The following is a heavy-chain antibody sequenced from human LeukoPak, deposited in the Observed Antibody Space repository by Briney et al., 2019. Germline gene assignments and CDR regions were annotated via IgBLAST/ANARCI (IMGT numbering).Heavy chain of an antibody. CDR1: GFTFSSYG. D-gene: IGHD5-12*01. J-gene: IGHJ3*02. V-gene: IGHV3-30*18. Sequence: PGRSLRLSCAASGFTFSSYGMHWVRQAPGKGLEWVAVISYDGSNKYYADSVKGRFTISRDNSKNTLYLQMNSLRAGDTAVYYCAKVDFWDIVATTPPHDAFDIWGQGTMVTVSS. CDR2: ISYDGSNK. CDR3: AKVDFWDIVATTPPHDAFDI.